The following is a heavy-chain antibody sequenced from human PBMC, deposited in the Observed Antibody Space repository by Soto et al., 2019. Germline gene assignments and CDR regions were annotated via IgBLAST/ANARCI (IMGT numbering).Heavy chain of an antibody. CDR1: GGSVGSGGYY. D-gene: IGHD3-22*01. Sequence: SETLSLTCTVSGGSVGSGGYYWSWIRQHPGKGLEWVGDISSGGTTYYNPSLKSRVTMSVDTSKNHFSLKLSSVTAADTAVYYCARILYYSGSSGYFPFDIWGQGALVTVSS. CDR2: ISSGGTT. CDR3: ARILYYSGSSGYFPFDI. J-gene: IGHJ4*02. V-gene: IGHV4-31*03.